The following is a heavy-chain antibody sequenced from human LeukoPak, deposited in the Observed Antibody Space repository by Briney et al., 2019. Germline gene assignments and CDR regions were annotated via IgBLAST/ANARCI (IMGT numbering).Heavy chain of an antibody. CDR1: GFPVSSNY. V-gene: IGHV3-53*01. J-gene: IGHJ6*02. D-gene: IGHD2-15*01. CDR3: ARDQVVAADYYYYGMDV. Sequence: PGGSLRLSCAASGFPVSSNYMSWVRQAPGKGLEWVSVIYRDDTTYYAGSVKGRFTIFRDNSKNTLYLQMNSLRDDDTAVYYCARDQVVAADYYYYGMDVWGQGTTVTVSS. CDR2: IYRDDTT.